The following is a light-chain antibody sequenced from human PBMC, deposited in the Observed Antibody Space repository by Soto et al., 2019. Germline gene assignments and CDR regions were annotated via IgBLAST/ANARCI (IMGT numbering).Light chain of an antibody. Sequence: DIVMTQPPLSLPVTPGEPASISCRSSQSLLHSNGYNYLDWYLQKPGQSPQLLIYLGSNRASGVPDRFSGSGSGTDFTLKISRVEAEDVRVYYCMQALQIPWTFGQGTKVEI. V-gene: IGKV2-28*01. CDR2: LGS. CDR1: QSLLHSNGYNY. J-gene: IGKJ1*01. CDR3: MQALQIPWT.